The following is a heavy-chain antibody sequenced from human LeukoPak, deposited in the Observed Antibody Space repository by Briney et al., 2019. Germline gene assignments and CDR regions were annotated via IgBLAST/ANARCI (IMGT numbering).Heavy chain of an antibody. D-gene: IGHD3-3*01. CDR2: IYYSRST. CDR3: ARSGHDFWSGRNWFDP. Sequence: ASETLSLTCTVSGGPISSYYWSWIRQPPGKGLEWIGYIYYSRSTNYNPSLKSRVTISVDTSKNQFSLKLSSVTAADTAVYYCARSGHDFWSGRNWFDPWGQGTLVTVSS. V-gene: IGHV4-59*01. CDR1: GGPISSYY. J-gene: IGHJ5*02.